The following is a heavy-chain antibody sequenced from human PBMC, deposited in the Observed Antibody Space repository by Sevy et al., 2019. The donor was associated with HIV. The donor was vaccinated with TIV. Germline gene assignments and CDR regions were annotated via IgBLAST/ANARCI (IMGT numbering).Heavy chain of an antibody. D-gene: IGHD5-12*01. CDR1: GGSISSYY. J-gene: IGHJ6*02. CDR3: ARDSVVATIFSTTRYYGMDV. V-gene: IGHV4-59*01. CDR2: IYYSGST. Sequence: SETLSLTCTASGGSISSYYWSWIRQPPGKGLEWIGYIYYSGSTNYNPSLKSRVTISVDTSKNQFSLKLRTVTAADTAVYYCARDSVVATIFSTTRYYGMDVWGQGTTVTVSS.